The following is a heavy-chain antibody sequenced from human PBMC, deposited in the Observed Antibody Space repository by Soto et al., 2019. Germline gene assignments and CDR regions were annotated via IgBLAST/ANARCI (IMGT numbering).Heavy chain of an antibody. CDR3: ARDLDCGGDCYTEIDY. V-gene: IGHV1-3*01. J-gene: IGHJ4*02. Sequence: QVQLVQSGAEVKKPGASVKVSCKASGYTFTSYAMHWVRQAPGQRLEWMGWINAGNGNTKYSQKFQGRVTITRDTSASTAYMELSSLRSEDTAVYYCARDLDCGGDCYTEIDYCGQGTLVTVSS. D-gene: IGHD2-21*02. CDR2: INAGNGNT. CDR1: GYTFTSYA.